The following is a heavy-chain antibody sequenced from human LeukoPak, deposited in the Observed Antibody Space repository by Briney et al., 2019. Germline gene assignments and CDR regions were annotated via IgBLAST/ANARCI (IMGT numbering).Heavy chain of an antibody. CDR2: ISGSGGST. CDR1: GFTFSSYD. CDR3: TTDMYCGGDCYVFDY. V-gene: IGHV3-23*01. D-gene: IGHD2-21*02. J-gene: IGHJ4*02. Sequence: GGSLRLSCAASGFTFSSYDMSWVRQAPGKGLEWVSAISGSGGSTYYADSVKGRFTISRDTSKNTLYLQMNSLRAEDTAVYYCTTDMYCGGDCYVFDYWGQGTLVTVSS.